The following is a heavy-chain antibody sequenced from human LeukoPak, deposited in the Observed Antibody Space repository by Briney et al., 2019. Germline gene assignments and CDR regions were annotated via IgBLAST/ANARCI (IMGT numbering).Heavy chain of an antibody. D-gene: IGHD1-1*01. CDR2: ISSSGDTI. Sequence: PGGSLRLSCAVSGFTFSDYYLSWVRQAPGKGPEWLSYISSSGDTIYYGDSMKGRITISRDNAKNSLYLQINSLRAEDTAVYFCARIHPSRNDCWPLFDYWGRVTLVTVSS. CDR3: ARIHPSRNDCWPLFDY. J-gene: IGHJ4*02. CDR1: GFTFSDYY. V-gene: IGHV3-11*01.